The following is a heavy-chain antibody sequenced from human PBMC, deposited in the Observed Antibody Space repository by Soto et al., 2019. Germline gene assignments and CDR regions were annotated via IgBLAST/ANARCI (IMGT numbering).Heavy chain of an antibody. V-gene: IGHV1-18*01. CDR3: ARDQEDIVVVPAVLGLYYYYGMDV. J-gene: IGHJ6*02. Sequence: QVRLVRSGGEVKKPGASVKVSCKASGYTFTSYGISWVRQAPGQGLEWMGWISAYNGNTNYAQKLQGRVTMTTDTSTSTAYMELRSLRSDDTAVYYCARDQEDIVVVPAVLGLYYYYGMDVWGQGTTVTVSS. D-gene: IGHD2-2*01. CDR1: GYTFTSYG. CDR2: ISAYNGNT.